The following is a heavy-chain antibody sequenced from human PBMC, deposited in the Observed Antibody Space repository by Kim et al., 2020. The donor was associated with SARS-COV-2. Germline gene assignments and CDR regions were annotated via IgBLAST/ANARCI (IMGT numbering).Heavy chain of an antibody. J-gene: IGHJ4*02. V-gene: IGHV4-34*01. D-gene: IGHD6-13*01. CDR1: GGSFSGYY. CDR2: INHSGST. Sequence: SETLSLTCAVYGGSFSGYYWSWIRQPPGKGLEWIGEINHSGSTNYNPSLKSRVTISVDTSKNQFSLKLSSVTAADTAVYYCARGHLGYSSSWYLVWGQGT. CDR3: ARGHLGYSSSWYLV.